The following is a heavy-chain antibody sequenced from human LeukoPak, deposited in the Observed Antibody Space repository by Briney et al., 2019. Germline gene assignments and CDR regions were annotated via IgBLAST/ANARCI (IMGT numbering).Heavy chain of an antibody. V-gene: IGHV3-7*01. CDR3: ARDSPGYYGSGTYYY. J-gene: IGHJ4*02. CDR1: GFTFSSYW. Sequence: GGSLRLSCVASGFTFSSYWMSWVRQAPGKGLEWVANIYLDGSEKYYVDSVKGRFTISRDNAKNSLHLQMNSLRAEDTAVYYCARDSPGYYGSGTYYYWGQGTLVTVSS. CDR2: IYLDGSEK. D-gene: IGHD3-10*01.